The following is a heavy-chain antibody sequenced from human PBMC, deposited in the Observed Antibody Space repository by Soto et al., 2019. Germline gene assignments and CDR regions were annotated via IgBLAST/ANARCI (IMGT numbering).Heavy chain of an antibody. Sequence: EVQLVESGGGLVQPGGSLRLSCADSGFTFSSYWMSWVRQAPVKGLEWVGNIKQDGSEKNYVDSVKGRFTISRDNAKNSLYLQMNSLRAEATAVYYCARIASTGRGWDVWGQGTTVVVSS. CDR1: GFTFSSYW. J-gene: IGHJ6*02. CDR3: ARIASTGRGWDV. V-gene: IGHV3-7*01. D-gene: IGHD6-13*01. CDR2: IKQDGSEK.